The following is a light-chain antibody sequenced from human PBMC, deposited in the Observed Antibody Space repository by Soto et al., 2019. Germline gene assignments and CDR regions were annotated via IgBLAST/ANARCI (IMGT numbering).Light chain of an antibody. CDR2: ANN. J-gene: IGLJ1*01. CDR1: SSNIGAGYD. Sequence: QPVLAQPPSVSGAPGQTVTISCTGNSSNIGAGYDVHWYHHLPGTAPKLLIYANNIRPSGVPDRFSGSKSGTSASQAITGLQAEDEADYYCQSYDSSLSALYVFGTGTKLTVL. V-gene: IGLV1-40*01. CDR3: QSYDSSLSALYV.